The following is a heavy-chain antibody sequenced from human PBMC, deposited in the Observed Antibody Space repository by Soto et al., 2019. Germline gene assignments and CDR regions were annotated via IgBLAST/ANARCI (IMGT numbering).Heavy chain of an antibody. J-gene: IGHJ4*02. CDR3: ARGSGYDYPFDY. CDR1: GYTFTSYA. V-gene: IGHV1-3*01. Sequence: QVQLVQSGAEVKKPEASVKVSCKASGYTFTSYAMHWVRQAPGQRLEWMGWINAGNGNTKYSQKFQGRVTITRDTSASTAYMELSSLRSEDTAVYYCARGSGYDYPFDYWGQGTLVTVSS. CDR2: INAGNGNT. D-gene: IGHD5-12*01.